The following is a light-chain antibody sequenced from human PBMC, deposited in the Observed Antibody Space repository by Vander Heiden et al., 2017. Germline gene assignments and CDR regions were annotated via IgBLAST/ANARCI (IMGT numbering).Light chain of an antibody. Sequence: QSALTQPAPVSGSPGQSITISCTGTSSDVGSYNLVSWYQQQPGKAPKLMIYAVNKRPSGVSNRFSGSKSGNKASLTISGLQAEDEADYYCCSYEGSSTFFVFGTGTKVTVL. J-gene: IGLJ1*01. CDR1: SSDVGSYNL. CDR2: AVN. CDR3: CSYEGSSTFFV. V-gene: IGLV2-23*02.